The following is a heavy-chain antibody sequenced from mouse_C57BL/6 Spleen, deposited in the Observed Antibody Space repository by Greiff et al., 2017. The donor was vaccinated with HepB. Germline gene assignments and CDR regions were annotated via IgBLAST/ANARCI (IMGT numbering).Heavy chain of an antibody. Sequence: EVQLQQSGPGLVKPSQSLSLTCSVTGYSITSGYYWNWIRQFPGNKLEWMGYISYDGSNNYNPSLKNRISITRDTSKNQFFLKLNSVTTEDTATYYCAREEGTAQAPAYWGQGTLVTVSA. J-gene: IGHJ3*01. V-gene: IGHV3-6*01. D-gene: IGHD3-2*02. CDR3: AREEGTAQAPAY. CDR2: ISYDGSN. CDR1: GYSITSGYY.